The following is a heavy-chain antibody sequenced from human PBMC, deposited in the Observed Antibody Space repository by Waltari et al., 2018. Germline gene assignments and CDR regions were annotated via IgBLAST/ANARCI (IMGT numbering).Heavy chain of an antibody. CDR1: GFTFSSYS. CDR3: ARLASRDLDY. D-gene: IGHD2-2*01. Sequence: EVQLVESGVGLVQPGGSLRLSCAASGFTFSSYSMNWVRQAPGKGLEWVSYISSSSSTIYYADSVKGRFTISRDNDKKSLYLQMNSLRAEDTAVYYCARLASRDLDYWGQGTLVTVSS. CDR2: ISSSSSTI. V-gene: IGHV3-48*01. J-gene: IGHJ4*02.